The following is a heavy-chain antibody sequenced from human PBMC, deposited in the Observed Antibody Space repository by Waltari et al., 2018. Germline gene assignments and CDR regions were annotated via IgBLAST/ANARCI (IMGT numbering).Heavy chain of an antibody. CDR2: IYYSGRT. V-gene: IGHV4-39*07. Sequence: QLQLQESGPGLVKPSETLSLPCTVSGGSISSSSYYWGWIRQPPGKGLEWLGSIYYSGRTYYNPSLKSRVTIPVDTAKKQFSLKLSSVTAADTAVDYCARGEVGYYGMDVWGQGTTVTVSS. D-gene: IGHD1-26*01. CDR3: ARGEVGYYGMDV. J-gene: IGHJ6*02. CDR1: GGSISSSSYY.